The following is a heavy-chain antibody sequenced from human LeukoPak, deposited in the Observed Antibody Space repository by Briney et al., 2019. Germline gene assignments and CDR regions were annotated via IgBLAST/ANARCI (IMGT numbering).Heavy chain of an antibody. V-gene: IGHV3-7*05. CDR3: ARESAGGPDY. CDR2: IKQDGSEQ. J-gene: IGHJ4*02. D-gene: IGHD6-19*01. CDR1: GFTLSTYW. Sequence: PGGSLRLSCAASGFTLSTYWMSWVRQAPGKGLEWVANIKQDGSEQYYVDSVRGRFTISRDNAKTSLYLQMNSLRAEDTAIYYCARESAGGPDYWGQGTLVTVSS.